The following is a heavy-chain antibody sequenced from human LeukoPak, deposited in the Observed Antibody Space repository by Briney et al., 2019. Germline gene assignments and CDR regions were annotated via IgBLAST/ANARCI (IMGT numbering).Heavy chain of an antibody. D-gene: IGHD3-22*01. J-gene: IGHJ4*02. CDR2: IIPILGIA. Sequence: ASVKVSCKASGGTFSSYAISWVRQAPGQGLEWRGRIIPILGIANYAQKFQGRVTITADKSTSTAYMELSSLRSEDTAVYYCARDLTYYYDSSGYSDYWGQGTLVTVSS. V-gene: IGHV1-69*04. CDR1: GGTFSSYA. CDR3: ARDLTYYYDSSGYSDY.